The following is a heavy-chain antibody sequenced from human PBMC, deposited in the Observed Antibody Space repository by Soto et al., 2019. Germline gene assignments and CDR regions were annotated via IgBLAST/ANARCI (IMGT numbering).Heavy chain of an antibody. Sequence: QVQLVQSGAEVTKPGSSVKVSCKASGGTFSSYTISWVRQAPGQGLEWMGRIIPILGIANYAQKFQGRVTITADKSTCTAYMELSSLRSEDTAVYYCARESGYSGANVDYWGQGTLVTVSS. CDR2: IIPILGIA. D-gene: IGHD5-12*01. V-gene: IGHV1-69*08. J-gene: IGHJ4*02. CDR3: ARESGYSGANVDY. CDR1: GGTFSSYT.